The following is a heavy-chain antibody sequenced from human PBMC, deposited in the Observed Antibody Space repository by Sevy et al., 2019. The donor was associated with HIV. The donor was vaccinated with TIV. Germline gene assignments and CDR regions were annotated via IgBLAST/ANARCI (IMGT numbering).Heavy chain of an antibody. D-gene: IGHD3-22*01. CDR3: ARLSVYYYDSSGYYTTGHAFDI. J-gene: IGHJ3*02. CDR2: IYSGDST. CDR1: GFSVSNSY. Sequence: GESLKISCAASGFSVSNSYMSWVRQAPGKGLQWVSVIYSGDSTYYTDSVKGRFTISRDNSKNTLYLQMNSLRAEDTAMYYCARLSVYYYDSSGYYTTGHAFDIWGQGTMVTVSS. V-gene: IGHV3-53*01.